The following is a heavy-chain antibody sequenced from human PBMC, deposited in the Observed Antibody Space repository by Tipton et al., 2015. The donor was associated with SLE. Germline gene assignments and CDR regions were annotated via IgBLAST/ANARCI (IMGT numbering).Heavy chain of an antibody. CDR1: GGSISGYY. CDR2: IYGSGST. J-gene: IGHJ4*02. V-gene: IGHV4-59*01. CDR3: ARLYSSSWQRSDY. Sequence: LSLTCTVSGGSISGYYCTWIRQPPGKGLEWIGYIYGSGSTNYNPSLKSRLIISVDTSRNQFSLKLSSVTAADTAVYYCARLYSSSWQRSDYWGQGTLVTVSS. D-gene: IGHD6-13*01.